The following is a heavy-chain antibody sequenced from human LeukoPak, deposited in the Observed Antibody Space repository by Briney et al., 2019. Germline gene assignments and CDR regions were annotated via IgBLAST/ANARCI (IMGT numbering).Heavy chain of an antibody. CDR1: GFTFNTYS. CDR2: ISSSNSYI. J-gene: IGHJ5*02. Sequence: GGSLRLSCAASGFTFNTYSMAWVRQAPGKGLEWVSFISSSNSYIYYADSVKGRFTISRDNAKNSLYLQMNSLRTEDTALYYCAKDRYCSGGSCPNWFDPWGQGTLVTVSS. CDR3: AKDRYCSGGSCPNWFDP. D-gene: IGHD2-15*01. V-gene: IGHV3-21*04.